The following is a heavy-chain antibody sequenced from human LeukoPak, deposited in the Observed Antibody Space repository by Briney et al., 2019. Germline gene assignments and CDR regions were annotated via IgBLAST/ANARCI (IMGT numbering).Heavy chain of an antibody. CDR1: GGTFSSYA. J-gene: IGHJ3*02. CDR3: AREYVDPAAFDI. CDR2: INAGNGNT. Sequence: ASVKVSCKASGGTFSSYAISWVRQAPGQGLEWMGWINAGNGNTKYSQKFQGRVTITRDTSASTAYMELSSLRSEDTAVYYCAREYVDPAAFDIWGQGTMVTVSS. V-gene: IGHV1-3*01. D-gene: IGHD5-12*01.